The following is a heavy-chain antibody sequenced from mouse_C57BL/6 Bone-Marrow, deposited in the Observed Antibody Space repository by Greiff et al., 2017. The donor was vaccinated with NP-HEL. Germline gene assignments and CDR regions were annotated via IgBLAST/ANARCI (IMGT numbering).Heavy chain of an antibody. V-gene: IGHV5-12*01. CDR1: GFTFSDYY. CDR2: ISNGGGST. CDR3: AIPFYGSPFAY. J-gene: IGHJ3*01. D-gene: IGHD1-1*01. Sequence: EVKLMESGGGLVQPGGSLKLSCAASGFTFSDYYMYWVRQTPEKRLEWVAYISNGGGSTYYQDTVKGRFPISRDNAKNTLYQQMRRLKSEDTAMYYCAIPFYGSPFAYWGQGTLVTVSA.